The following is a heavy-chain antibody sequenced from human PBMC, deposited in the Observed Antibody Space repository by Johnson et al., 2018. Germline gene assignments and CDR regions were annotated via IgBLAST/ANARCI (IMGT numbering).Heavy chain of an antibody. V-gene: IGHV3-11*04. CDR1: GFTFSDYY. J-gene: IGHJ3*02. D-gene: IGHD6-19*01. CDR2: ISSSGSTI. Sequence: QVQLVQSGGGLVKXGGSLRLSCAASGFTFSDYYMSWIRQAPGKGLEWVSYISSSGSTIYYADSVKGRFTIPRDNAKNSLYLQMNRLRAEDTAVYYCARDSPGGGWPLDAFDIWGQGTMVTVSS. CDR3: ARDSPGGGWPLDAFDI.